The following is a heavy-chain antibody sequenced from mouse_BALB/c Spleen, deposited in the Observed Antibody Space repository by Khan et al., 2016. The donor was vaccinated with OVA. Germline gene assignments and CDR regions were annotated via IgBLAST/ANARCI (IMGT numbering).Heavy chain of an antibody. J-gene: IGHJ3*01. CDR1: GYSFTLYY. CDR2: VNPNTGGS. D-gene: IGHD2-14*01. V-gene: IGHV1-26*01. Sequence: EVQLQESGPDLVKPGASVKISCKASGYSFTLYYMTWVKQSLGKSLEWIGRVNPNTGGSDYNQEFKGKAILTVDQSSNTAYMVLHSLTSEDSAVFYRGKGYDFFAYWGQGTLVTVCA. CDR3: GKGYDFFAY.